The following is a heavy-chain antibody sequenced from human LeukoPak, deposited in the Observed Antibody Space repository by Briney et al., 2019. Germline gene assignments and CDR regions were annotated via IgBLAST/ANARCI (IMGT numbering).Heavy chain of an antibody. V-gene: IGHV3-21*01. Sequence: PGGSLRLSCAAPGFTFSNYRMNWVRQAPGKGLEWVSSISSSSIYIYYADSLKGRFTISRGNAKNSLYLQMNSLRAEDTAVYYCARGRDGYNLVDAFDIWGQGIMVTVSS. D-gene: IGHD5-24*01. J-gene: IGHJ3*02. CDR1: GFTFSNYR. CDR3: ARGRDGYNLVDAFDI. CDR2: ISSSSIYI.